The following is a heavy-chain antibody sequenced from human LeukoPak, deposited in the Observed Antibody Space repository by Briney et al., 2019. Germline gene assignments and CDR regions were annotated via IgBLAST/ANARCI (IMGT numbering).Heavy chain of an antibody. Sequence: GGSLRLSCAASGFTFSSYSMNWVRQAPGKGLEWVSSISSSSSYIYYADSVKGRFTISRDNAKNSLYLQMNRLRGDDTALYYFARVGLLVNGAFDIWGQGTMVTVSS. CDR3: ARVGLLVNGAFDI. CDR1: GFTFSSYS. J-gene: IGHJ3*02. CDR2: ISSSSSYI. V-gene: IGHV3-21*01. D-gene: IGHD2-8*01.